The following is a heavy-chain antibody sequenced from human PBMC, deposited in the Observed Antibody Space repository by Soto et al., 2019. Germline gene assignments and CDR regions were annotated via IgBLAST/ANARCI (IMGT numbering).Heavy chain of an antibody. J-gene: IGHJ3*02. CDR3: ARDQGRLRPTYPGPFFRRTTVTSNYAFDI. CDR1: GFTFSNFA. V-gene: IGHV3-30-3*01. CDR2: ISHDRINK. D-gene: IGHD4-17*01. Sequence: QVQLVESGGGVVQPGRSLRLSCAASGFTFSNFAMHWVRQTPGKGLEWVALISHDRINKYYADSVKGRFTISRDNSKNTISLQVDSLSGDDTAVYYCARDQGRLRPTYPGPFFRRTTVTSNYAFDIWGQGTLVTVSS.